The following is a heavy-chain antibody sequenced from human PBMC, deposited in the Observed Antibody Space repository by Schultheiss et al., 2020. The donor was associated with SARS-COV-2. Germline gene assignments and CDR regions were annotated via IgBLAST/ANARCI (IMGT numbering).Heavy chain of an antibody. Sequence: GGSLRLSCAASGFTFSTYGMQWVRQAPGKGLEWVAVTSNDGSHQYYADSVQGRFTISRDNSKNTMYLQMTSLRAEDTALYYCAKEQLEYCRGANCPTPYDLLGQGTLVTGSS. CDR3: AKEQLEYCRGANCPTPYDL. CDR2: TSNDGSHQ. D-gene: IGHD2-15*01. CDR1: GFTFSTYG. J-gene: IGHJ5*02. V-gene: IGHV3-30*18.